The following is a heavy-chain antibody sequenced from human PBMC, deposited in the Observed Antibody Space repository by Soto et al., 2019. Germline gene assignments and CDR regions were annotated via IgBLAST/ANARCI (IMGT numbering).Heavy chain of an antibody. D-gene: IGHD1-7*01. Sequence: GASVKVSCKASGYTFTSYGISWVRQAPGQGLEWMGWIIPIFGTANYAQKFQGRVTITADESTSTAYMELSSLRSEDTAVYYCAGPPELTRIYYYYGMDVWGQGTTVTVSS. J-gene: IGHJ6*02. CDR1: GYTFTSYG. CDR2: IIPIFGTA. V-gene: IGHV1-69*13. CDR3: AGPPELTRIYYYYGMDV.